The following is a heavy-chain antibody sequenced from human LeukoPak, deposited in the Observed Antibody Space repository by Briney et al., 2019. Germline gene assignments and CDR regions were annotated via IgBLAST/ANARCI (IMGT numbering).Heavy chain of an antibody. J-gene: IGHJ3*02. V-gene: IGHV4-39*01. D-gene: IGHD2-2*01. CDR3: ARYCSSTSCYVSRDAFDI. CDR2: IYYSGST. CDR1: GGSISSSSYY. Sequence: SETLSLTCTVSGGSISSSSYYWGWIRQPPGKGLEWSGSIYYSGSTYYNPSLKSRVTISVDTSKNQFSLKLSSVTAADTAVYYCARYCSSTSCYVSRDAFDIWGQGTMVTVSS.